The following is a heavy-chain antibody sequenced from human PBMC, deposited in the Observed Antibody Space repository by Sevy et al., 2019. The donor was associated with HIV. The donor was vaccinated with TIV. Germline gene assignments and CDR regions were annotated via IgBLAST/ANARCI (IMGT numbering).Heavy chain of an antibody. CDR2: ISYDGSNK. Sequence: GGSLRLSCAASGFTFSSYAMHWVRQAPGKGLEWVAVISYDGSNKYYADSVKGRFTISRDNSKNTLYLQMNSLRAEDTAVYYCATDYYDSSGYYSLRDYYYYGMDVWGQGTTVTVSS. V-gene: IGHV3-30*04. D-gene: IGHD3-22*01. J-gene: IGHJ6*02. CDR3: ATDYYDSSGYYSLRDYYYYGMDV. CDR1: GFTFSSYA.